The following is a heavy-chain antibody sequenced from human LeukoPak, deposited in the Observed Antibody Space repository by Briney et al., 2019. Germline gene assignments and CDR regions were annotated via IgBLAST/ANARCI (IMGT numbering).Heavy chain of an antibody. CDR1: GGTFSSYA. V-gene: IGHV1-69*04. CDR3: ARVSESGYYVLGYDY. Sequence: SVNLSCTASGGTFSSYAISWVRHAPGQGLEWMGRIIRTLGIASDAQMFQGRVTITAYKSTSTDYLELSSLRSDDTGVYCCARVSESGYYVLGYDYWGRGSLVSVCS. D-gene: IGHD3-22*01. J-gene: IGHJ4*02. CDR2: IIRTLGIA.